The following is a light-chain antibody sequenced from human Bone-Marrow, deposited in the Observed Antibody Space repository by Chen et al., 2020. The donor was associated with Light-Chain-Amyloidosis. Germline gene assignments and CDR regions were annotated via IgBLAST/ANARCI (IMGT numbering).Light chain of an antibody. CDR2: RDT. J-gene: IGLJ2*01. CDR3: QSADSSGTYEVI. Sequence: SYELTQPPSGSASPGPTARITCSGDDLPTKYAYGYQQKPGQAPVLVIHRDTERPSGISERFSGASSGTTATLTISGVQAEDEADYHCQSADSSGTYEVIFGGGTKLTVL. V-gene: IGLV3-25*03. CDR1: DLPTKY.